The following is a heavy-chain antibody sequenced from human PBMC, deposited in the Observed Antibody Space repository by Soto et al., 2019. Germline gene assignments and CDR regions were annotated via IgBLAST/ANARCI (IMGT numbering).Heavy chain of an antibody. CDR1: GFTFSSYA. V-gene: IGHV3-23*01. Sequence: GGSLRLSCAASGFTFSSYAMSWVRQAPGKGLEWVSAISGSGGSTYYADSVKGRFTISRDNSKNTLYLQMNSLRAEDTAVYYCAKAKGSGSYSPPAPGYWGQGTLVTVYS. D-gene: IGHD3-10*01. CDR2: ISGSGGST. J-gene: IGHJ4*02. CDR3: AKAKGSGSYSPPAPGY.